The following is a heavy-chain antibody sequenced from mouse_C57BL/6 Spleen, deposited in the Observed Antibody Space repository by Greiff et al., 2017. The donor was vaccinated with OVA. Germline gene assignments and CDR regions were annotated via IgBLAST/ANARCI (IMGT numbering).Heavy chain of an antibody. J-gene: IGHJ4*01. CDR3: ARSPLAYYAMDY. CDR2: INPNNGGT. Sequence: EVQLQQSGPELVKPGASVKISCKASGYTFTEYYMNWVKQSHGKGLEWIGDINPNNGGTSYNQKFKGKATLTVDKSSSTAYMELRSLTSEDSAVYYCARSPLAYYAMDYWGQGTSVTVSS. V-gene: IGHV1-26*01. CDR1: GYTFTEYY. D-gene: IGHD6-1*01.